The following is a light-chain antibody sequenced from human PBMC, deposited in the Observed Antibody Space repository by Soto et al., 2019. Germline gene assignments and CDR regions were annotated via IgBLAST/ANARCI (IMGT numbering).Light chain of an antibody. CDR3: QQLRSYPST. CDR1: QDINIY. CDR2: GAS. Sequence: IQVTQSPSSLSASVGDRVTITCRASQDINIYLAWYQQKPGKAPTLLIYGASTLQSGVPSRFSGSGFGTDYTLTISSLQAEDFASYYCQQLRSYPSTFGGGTKVVIK. V-gene: IGKV1-9*01. J-gene: IGKJ4*01.